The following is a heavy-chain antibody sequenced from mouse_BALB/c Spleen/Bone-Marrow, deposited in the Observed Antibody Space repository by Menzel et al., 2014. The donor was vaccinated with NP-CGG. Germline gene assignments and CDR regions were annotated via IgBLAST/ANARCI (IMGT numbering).Heavy chain of an antibody. CDR3: ARHDGYFDY. Sequence: EVQLVESGPDLVKPSQSLSLTCTVTGYSITSGYSWHWIRQFPGNKLEWMGFIYYSGGSNYNPSLKSRVSISRDTSKNQFFLQLNSVTSEDAATYYGARHDGYFDYWSQGTTLTVSS. J-gene: IGHJ2*01. D-gene: IGHD2-3*01. V-gene: IGHV3-1*02. CDR2: IYYSGGS. CDR1: GYSITSGYS.